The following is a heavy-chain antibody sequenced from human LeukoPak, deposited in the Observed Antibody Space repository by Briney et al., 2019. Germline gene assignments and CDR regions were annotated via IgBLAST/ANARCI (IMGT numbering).Heavy chain of an antibody. CDR3: AKAPPYKKYFDY. V-gene: IGHV3-30*18. Sequence: GGSLRLSCAASGFTFSSYWMSWVRQAPGKGLEWVAVILYDGTNRNYADSVKGRFTISRDNSKNTLYLQMNSLRAEDTAVYYCAKAPPYKKYFDYWGQGTLVTVSS. CDR2: ILYDGTNR. J-gene: IGHJ4*02. D-gene: IGHD1-1*01. CDR1: GFTFSSYW.